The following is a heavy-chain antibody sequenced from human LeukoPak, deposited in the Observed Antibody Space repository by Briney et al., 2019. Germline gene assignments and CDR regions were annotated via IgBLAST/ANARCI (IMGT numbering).Heavy chain of an antibody. CDR1: GGSFSSYY. Sequence: PSETLSLTCAVYGGSFSSYYWGWIRQPPGKGLEWIGSIYYSGSTHYNPSLKSRVTISVDTSKNQFSLKLSSVTAADTAVYYCAGGYSDDFWSGYYPYNWFDPWGQGTLVTVSS. V-gene: IGHV4-39*01. CDR3: AGGYSDDFWSGYYPYNWFDP. D-gene: IGHD3-3*01. CDR2: IYYSGST. J-gene: IGHJ5*02.